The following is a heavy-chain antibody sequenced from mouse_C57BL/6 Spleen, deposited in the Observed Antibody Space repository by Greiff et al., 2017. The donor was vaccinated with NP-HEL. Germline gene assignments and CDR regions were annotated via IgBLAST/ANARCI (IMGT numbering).Heavy chain of an antibody. CDR1: GYTFTSYW. V-gene: IGHV1-69*01. CDR2: IDPSDSYT. D-gene: IGHD2-2*01. CDR3: AIHGYGYFDS. J-gene: IGHJ2*01. Sequence: VQLQQSGAELVMPGASVKLSCKASGYTFTSYWMHWVKQRPGQGLEWIGEIDPSDSYTNYNQKFKGKSTLTVDKSSSTAYMHLISLTSEDSAVYYCAIHGYGYFDSWGQGTTLTVSS.